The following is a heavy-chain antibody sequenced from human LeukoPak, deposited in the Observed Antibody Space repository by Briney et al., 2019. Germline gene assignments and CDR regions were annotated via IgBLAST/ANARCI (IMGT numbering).Heavy chain of an antibody. Sequence: GSVKASCKASGYTFTSYDINWVRQATGQGLEWMGWMNPNSGNTGYAQKFQGRVTMTRNTSISTAYMELSSLRSEDTAVYYCARGNTHFGEDYWGQGTLVTVSS. CDR1: GYTFTSYD. CDR2: MNPNSGNT. CDR3: ARGNTHFGEDY. V-gene: IGHV1-8*01. J-gene: IGHJ4*02. D-gene: IGHD3-10*01.